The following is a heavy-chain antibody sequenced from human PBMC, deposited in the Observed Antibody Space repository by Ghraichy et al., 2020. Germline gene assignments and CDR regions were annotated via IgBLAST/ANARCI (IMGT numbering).Heavy chain of an antibody. Sequence: SETLSLTCTVSGGSISSYYWSWIRQPPGKGLEWIGYIYYSGSTNYNPSLKSRVTISVDTSKNQFSLKLSSVTAADTAVYYCARVKGQLENFAFDYWGQGTLVTVSS. V-gene: IGHV4-59*01. CDR1: GGSISSYY. J-gene: IGHJ4*02. CDR2: IYYSGST. D-gene: IGHD6-13*01. CDR3: ARVKGQLENFAFDY.